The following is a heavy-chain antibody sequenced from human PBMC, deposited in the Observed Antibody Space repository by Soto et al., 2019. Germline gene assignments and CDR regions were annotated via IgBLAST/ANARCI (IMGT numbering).Heavy chain of an antibody. CDR2: IIPILGIA. CDR1: GGTFSSYT. D-gene: IGHD2-21*01. Sequence: QVQLVQSGAEVKKPGSSVKVSCKASGGTFSSYTISWVRQAPGQGLEWMGRIIPILGIANYAQKFQGRVTXXAXESTSTAYRELSSLRSEDTAVYYCARDPSAGDSAGYWGQGTLVTVSS. J-gene: IGHJ4*02. V-gene: IGHV1-69*08. CDR3: ARDPSAGDSAGY.